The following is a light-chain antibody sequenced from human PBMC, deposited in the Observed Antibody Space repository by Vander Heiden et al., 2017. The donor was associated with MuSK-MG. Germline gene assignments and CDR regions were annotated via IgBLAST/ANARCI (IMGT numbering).Light chain of an antibody. Sequence: SYGLTQPPSVSVSPGQTASITCSGDKLGDKYACWYQQKPGQSPVLVIYQDSKRPSGIPERFSGSNSGNTATLTISGTQAMDEADYYCQAWDSSTNVVFGGGTKLTGL. J-gene: IGLJ2*01. CDR1: KLGDKY. V-gene: IGLV3-1*01. CDR3: QAWDSSTNVV. CDR2: QDS.